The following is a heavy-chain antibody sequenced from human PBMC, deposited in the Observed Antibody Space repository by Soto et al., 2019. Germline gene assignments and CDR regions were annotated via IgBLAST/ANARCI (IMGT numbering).Heavy chain of an antibody. Sequence: AGGSLRLSCAASGFTFSSYAMSWVRQAPGKGLEWVSAISGSGGSTYYADSVKGRFTISRDNSKNTLYLQMNSLRAEDTAVYYCAKAGASVRYYDFWSGSSAYYYYGMDVWGQGTTVTVSS. CDR3: AKAGASVRYYDFWSGSSAYYYYGMDV. CDR1: GFTFSSYA. V-gene: IGHV3-23*01. D-gene: IGHD3-3*01. J-gene: IGHJ6*02. CDR2: ISGSGGST.